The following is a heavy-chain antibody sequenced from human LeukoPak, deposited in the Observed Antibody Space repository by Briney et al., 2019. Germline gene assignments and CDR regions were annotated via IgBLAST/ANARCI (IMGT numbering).Heavy chain of an antibody. D-gene: IGHD4-17*01. CDR3: AKKMAVRVPAATYGDYDDAEAFDI. CDR1: GFTFSSYS. CDR2: ISSSSSYI. Sequence: GGSLRLSCAASGFTFSSYSMNWVRQAPGKGLEWVSSISSSSSYIYYADSVKGRFTISRDNAKNSLYLQMNSLRAEDTAVYYCAKKMAVRVPAATYGDYDDAEAFDIWGRGAMVTVSS. J-gene: IGHJ3*02. V-gene: IGHV3-21*01.